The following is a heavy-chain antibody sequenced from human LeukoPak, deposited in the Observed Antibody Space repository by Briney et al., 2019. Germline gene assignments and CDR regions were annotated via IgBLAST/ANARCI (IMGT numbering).Heavy chain of an antibody. CDR1: GFTFSSYA. D-gene: IGHD1-14*01. CDR3: AKAPGGLFDP. Sequence: PGGSLRLSCAASGFTFSSYAMSWARQAPGKGLEWVSAISGSGGNTYYADSVKGRFTISRENSKNTLYLQMNSLRAEDSAVYYCAKAPGGLFDPWGQGTLVTVSS. CDR2: ISGSGGNT. V-gene: IGHV3-23*01. J-gene: IGHJ5*02.